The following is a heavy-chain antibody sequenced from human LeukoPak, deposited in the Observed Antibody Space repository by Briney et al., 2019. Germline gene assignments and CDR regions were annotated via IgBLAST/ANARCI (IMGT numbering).Heavy chain of an antibody. CDR2: IKQDGSEK. Sequence: GGSLRLSCVASGFTFSSYAMSWVRQAPGKGLEWVANIKQDGSEKYYVDSVKGRFTISRDNAKNSLYLQMNSLRAEDTAVYYCARAYYDSSGYLALMYFDYWGQGTLVTVSS. CDR3: ARAYYDSSGYLALMYFDY. V-gene: IGHV3-7*01. CDR1: GFTFSSYA. J-gene: IGHJ4*02. D-gene: IGHD3-22*01.